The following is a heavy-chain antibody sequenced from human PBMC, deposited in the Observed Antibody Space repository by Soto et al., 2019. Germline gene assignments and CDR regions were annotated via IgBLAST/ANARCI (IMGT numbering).Heavy chain of an antibody. V-gene: IGHV3-30*18. Sequence: GGSLRLSCAASGFTFSSYGMHWVRQAPGKGLEWVAVISYDGSNKYYADSVKGRFTISRDNSKNTLYLQMNSLRAEDTAVYYCAEGQSGIEARRGPFEYWGQGTLVTVSS. J-gene: IGHJ4*02. CDR2: ISYDGSNK. D-gene: IGHD6-6*01. CDR3: AEGQSGIEARRGPFEY. CDR1: GFTFSSYG.